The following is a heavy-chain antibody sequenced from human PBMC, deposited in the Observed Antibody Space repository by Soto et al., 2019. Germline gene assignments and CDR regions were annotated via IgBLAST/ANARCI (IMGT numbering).Heavy chain of an antibody. J-gene: IGHJ3*02. CDR3: ARDLPLYYYENLTRRAFDI. CDR1: GGSISSSSYY. D-gene: IGHD3-22*01. CDR2: IYYSGST. V-gene: IGHV4-39*02. Sequence: QLQLQESGPGLVKPSETLSLTCTVSGGSISSSSYYWGWIRQPPGKGLEWIGSIYYSGSTYYNPSRKSRVTISVDTSKNQFSLKLSSVTAADTAVYYCARDLPLYYYENLTRRAFDIWGQGTMVTVSS.